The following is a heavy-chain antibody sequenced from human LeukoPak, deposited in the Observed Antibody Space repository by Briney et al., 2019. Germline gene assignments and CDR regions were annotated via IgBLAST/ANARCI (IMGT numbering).Heavy chain of an antibody. J-gene: IGHJ4*02. Sequence: PSETLSLTCAVYGGSFSAYYWNWIRQPPGKGLEWIGEINHSGSTNYNPSLKSRVTISVDTSKNQFSLKLSSVTAADTAVYYCARQGYGSVPVDYWGQGTLVTISS. CDR1: GGSFSAYY. CDR3: ARQGYGSVPVDY. D-gene: IGHD3-10*01. CDR2: INHSGST. V-gene: IGHV4-34*01.